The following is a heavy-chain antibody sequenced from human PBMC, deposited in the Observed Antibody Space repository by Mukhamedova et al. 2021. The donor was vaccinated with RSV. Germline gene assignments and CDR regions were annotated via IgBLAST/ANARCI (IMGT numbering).Heavy chain of an antibody. V-gene: IGHV3-30*04. CDR1: TCA. Sequence: TCALHWVRQAPGKGLEWVAVISYDGNTKYYGDSVKGRFTISRDNSKNTLFLQMNSLRPEDTAVYYCARDPPGDHYASGTYPSYY. J-gene: IGHJ6*01. D-gene: IGHD3-10*01. CDR2: ISYDGNTK. CDR3: ARDPPGDHYASGTYPSYY.